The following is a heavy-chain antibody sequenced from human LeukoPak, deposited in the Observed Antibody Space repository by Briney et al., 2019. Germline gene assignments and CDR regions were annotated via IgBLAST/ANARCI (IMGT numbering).Heavy chain of an antibody. CDR1: GGTFSSYA. J-gene: IGHJ5*02. Sequence: GASVKVSCKASGGTFSSYAISWVRQAPGQGLEWMGGIIPIFGTANYAQKFQGRVTITADESTSTAYMELSSLRSEDTAVYYCARGVHELRYFDYWFDPWGQGTLVTVSS. CDR2: IIPIFGTA. V-gene: IGHV1-69*13. D-gene: IGHD3-9*01. CDR3: ARGVHELRYFDYWFDP.